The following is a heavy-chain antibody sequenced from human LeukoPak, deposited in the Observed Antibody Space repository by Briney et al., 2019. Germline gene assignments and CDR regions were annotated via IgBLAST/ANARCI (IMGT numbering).Heavy chain of an antibody. D-gene: IGHD3-9*01. CDR2: IYYSGST. V-gene: IGHV4-59*01. J-gene: IGHJ4*02. CDR1: GGSISSYY. Sequence: SETLSLTCTVSGGSISSYYWSWVRQPPGKGLEWIGYIYYSGSTNYNPSLKSRVTISVKTSKNQFSLKLRSVTAADTAVYYCARVTGYTIEDYFDYWGQGTLVTVSS. CDR3: ARVTGYTIEDYFDY.